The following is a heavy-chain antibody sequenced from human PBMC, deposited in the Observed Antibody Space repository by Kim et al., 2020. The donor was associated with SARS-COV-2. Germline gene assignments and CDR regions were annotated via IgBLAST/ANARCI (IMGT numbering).Heavy chain of an antibody. Sequence: SETLSLTCTVSGGSVSSGSYYWSWIRQPPGKGLEWIGYIYYSGSTNYNPSLKSRVTISVDTSKNQFSLKLSSVTAADTAVYYCAREGGHDYSNYDWFDPWGQGTLVTVSS. CDR2: IYYSGST. V-gene: IGHV4-61*01. CDR3: AREGGHDYSNYDWFDP. J-gene: IGHJ5*02. CDR1: GGSVSSGSYY. D-gene: IGHD4-4*01.